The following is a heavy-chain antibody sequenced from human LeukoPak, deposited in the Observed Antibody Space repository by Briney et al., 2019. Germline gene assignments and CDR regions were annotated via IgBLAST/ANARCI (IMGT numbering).Heavy chain of an antibody. J-gene: IGHJ6*03. Sequence: GGSLRLSCEVSGFTFTDYWMNWVRQAPGKGPEWVASIRQDGSEKTYADSAKGRFNISRDNSKNSLYLQMNSLRTEDTALYYCAKDRTPRNLNYDFWSGYYLDVWGKGTTVTVSS. D-gene: IGHD3-3*01. V-gene: IGHV3-7*03. CDR1: GFTFTDYW. CDR2: IRQDGSEK. CDR3: AKDRTPRNLNYDFWSGYYLDV.